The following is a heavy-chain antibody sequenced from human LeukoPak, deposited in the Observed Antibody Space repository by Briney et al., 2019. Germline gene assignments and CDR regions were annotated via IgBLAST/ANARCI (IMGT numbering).Heavy chain of an antibody. Sequence: GESLKISCKGSGYSFTGYWIGWVRQMPGKGLEWMGIIYPGDSDTTYSPSFQGQVTISADKPTSTAYLQWSSLKASDTAVYYCARQGDGYNRPFDYWGQGTLVTVSS. CDR3: ARQGDGYNRPFDY. D-gene: IGHD5-24*01. CDR2: IYPGDSDT. V-gene: IGHV5-51*01. J-gene: IGHJ4*02. CDR1: GYSFTGYW.